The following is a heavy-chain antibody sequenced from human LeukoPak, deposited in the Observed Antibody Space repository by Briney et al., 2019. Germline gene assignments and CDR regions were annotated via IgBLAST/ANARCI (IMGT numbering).Heavy chain of an antibody. V-gene: IGHV3-66*01. CDR3: AMATWVGGLDY. J-gene: IGHJ4*02. Sequence: PGGSLRLSCAASGFSFRSYAMHWVRQAPGKGLEWVSVIYRGGSTYYADSVKGRFTISRDNSKNTLYLQMNNLRAEDTAVYYCAMATWVGGLDYWGQGTLVTVSS. D-gene: IGHD1-26*01. CDR2: IYRGGST. CDR1: GFSFRSYA.